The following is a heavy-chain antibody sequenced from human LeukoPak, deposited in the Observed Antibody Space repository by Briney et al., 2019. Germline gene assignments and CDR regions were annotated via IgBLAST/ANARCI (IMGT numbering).Heavy chain of an antibody. CDR2: IYYSGST. J-gene: IGHJ4*02. CDR3: ARHGWFSPPY. D-gene: IGHD2-15*01. Sequence: SETLSLTCTVSGGSISTYYWSWIRQPPGKGLEWIGYIYYSGSTNYNPSLKSRVTISVDTSKNQFSLKLSSVTAADTAVYYCARHGWFSPPYWGQGTLVTVSS. CDR1: GGSISTYY. V-gene: IGHV4-59*08.